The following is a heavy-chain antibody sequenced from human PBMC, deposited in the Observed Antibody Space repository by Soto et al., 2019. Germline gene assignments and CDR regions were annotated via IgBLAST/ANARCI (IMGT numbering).Heavy chain of an antibody. J-gene: IGHJ4*02. CDR3: ARGSYCSSTSCHIDY. V-gene: IGHV4-59*01. CDR2: MYNSGST. Sequence: SETLSLTCTVSGDSISSYYWSWIRQPPGKGLEWIGYMYNSGSTNYNPSLKSRVTISVAPPKNQFSLNLSSVTAADTAVYYCARGSYCSSTSCHIDYWGQGTLVTVSS. CDR1: GDSISSYY. D-gene: IGHD2-2*02.